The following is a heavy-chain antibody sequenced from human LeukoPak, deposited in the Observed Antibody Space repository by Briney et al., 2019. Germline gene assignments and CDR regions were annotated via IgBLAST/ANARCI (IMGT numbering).Heavy chain of an antibody. CDR2: MYHSGST. CDR3: ARYVYGFDP. CDR1: GYSISSGYY. J-gene: IGHJ5*02. V-gene: IGHV4-38-2*01. Sequence: PSETLSLTCAVSGYSISSGYYWGWIRQPPGKGLEWIGSMYHSGSTYYNPSLKSPVTISVDTSKNQISLKLSSVTAADTAMYYCARYVYGFDPWGQGTLVTVSS. D-gene: IGHD2/OR15-2a*01.